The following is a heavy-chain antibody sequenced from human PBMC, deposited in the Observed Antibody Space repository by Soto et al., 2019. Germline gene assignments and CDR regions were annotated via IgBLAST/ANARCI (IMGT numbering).Heavy chain of an antibody. V-gene: IGHV3-48*03. CDR3: ARPNWGYWYFDL. Sequence: GGSLRLSCAASGFTFSSYEMNWVRQAPGKGLEWVSYISSSGSTIYYADSVKGRFTISRDNAKNSLYLQMNSLRAEDTAVYYCARPNWGYWYFDLWGRGTLVTGSS. J-gene: IGHJ2*01. CDR2: ISSSGSTI. CDR1: GFTFSSYE. D-gene: IGHD7-27*01.